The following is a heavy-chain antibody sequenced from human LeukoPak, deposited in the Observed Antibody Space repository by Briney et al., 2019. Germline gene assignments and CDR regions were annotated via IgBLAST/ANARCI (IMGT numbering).Heavy chain of an antibody. V-gene: IGHV3-33*01. CDR1: GFTFSGSG. CDR2: IWYDGSNK. D-gene: IGHD1-1*01. Sequence: GRSLRLSCAASGFTFSGSGMHWVRQAPGKGLEWVAIIWYDGSNKYYADSVKGRFTISRDNSKNTLYLQMNSLRAEDTAVYYCARDRGTTGTTGWLFEYWGQGTLVTVSS. J-gene: IGHJ4*02. CDR3: ARDRGTTGTTGWLFEY.